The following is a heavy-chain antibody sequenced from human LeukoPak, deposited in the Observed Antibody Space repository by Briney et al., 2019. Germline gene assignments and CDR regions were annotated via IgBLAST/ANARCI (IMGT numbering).Heavy chain of an antibody. CDR3: ARGSLVRFLEWLGVSRNVWDAFDI. CDR1: GYTFTSYD. V-gene: IGHV1-8*03. CDR2: MNPNSGNT. J-gene: IGHJ3*02. D-gene: IGHD3-3*01. Sequence: ASVKVSCKASGYTFTSYDINWVRQATGQGLEWMGWMNPNSGNTGYAQKFQGRVTITRNTSISTAYMELSSLRSEDTAVYYCARGSLVRFLEWLGVSRNVWDAFDIWGQGTMVTVSS.